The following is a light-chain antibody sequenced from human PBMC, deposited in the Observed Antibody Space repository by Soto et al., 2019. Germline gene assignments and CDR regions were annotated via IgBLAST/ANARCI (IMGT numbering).Light chain of an antibody. Sequence: QSVLTQPASLSGSPGPSITISCTGTSSDVGGSGLVSWYQFHPGKAPKLLIFEGFKRPSGISNRFSGSKSGSTASLTISGLQAEDEADYYCCSYAGRSTWDVVFGGGTKLTVL. CDR3: CSYAGRSTWDVV. CDR2: EGF. V-gene: IGLV2-23*01. CDR1: SSDVGGSGL. J-gene: IGLJ2*01.